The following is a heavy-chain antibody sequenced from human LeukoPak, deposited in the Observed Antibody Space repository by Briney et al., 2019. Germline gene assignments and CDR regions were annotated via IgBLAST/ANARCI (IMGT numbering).Heavy chain of an antibody. V-gene: IGHV3-23*01. CDR1: GFTFSSYA. J-gene: IGHJ4*02. D-gene: IGHD2-15*01. CDR3: AKDVSYCSGGSCYYFDY. CDR2: ISGSGGST. Sequence: GGSLRLSCAASGFTFSSYAMSWVRQAPGKGLEWVSAISGSGGSTYYADSVKGRFTISRDNSKNTLYLQMNSLRAEDTAVYYCAKDVSYCSGGSCYYFDYWGQGTLDTVSS.